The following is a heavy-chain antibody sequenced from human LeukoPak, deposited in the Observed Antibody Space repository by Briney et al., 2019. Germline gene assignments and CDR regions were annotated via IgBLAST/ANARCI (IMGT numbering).Heavy chain of an antibody. J-gene: IGHJ3*02. CDR2: INPNSGGT. CDR1: GYTFTGYY. V-gene: IGHV1-2*02. CDR3: AGYDSSSWYSAAFDT. Sequence: GASVKVSCKASGYTFTGYYMHWVRQAPGQGLEWMGWINPNSGGTNYAQKFQGRVTMTRDTSISTAYMELSRLRSDDTAVYYCAGYDSSSWYSAAFDTWGQGTMVTVSS. D-gene: IGHD6-13*01.